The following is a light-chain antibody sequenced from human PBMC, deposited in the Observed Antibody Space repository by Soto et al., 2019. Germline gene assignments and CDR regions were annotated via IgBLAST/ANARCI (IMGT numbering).Light chain of an antibody. CDR1: QNIKNY. CDR2: AAS. V-gene: IGKV1-39*01. J-gene: IGKJ1*01. CDR3: QQSYTHPWT. Sequence: DIQMTQSPSSLSASIGDRVTISCRASQNIKNYLNWYQHQRGKAPKLLVYAASTLQGGVPSRFTGSGSGTDFTLTITRLLPEDFATYLCQQSYTHPWTFGQGTTLEI.